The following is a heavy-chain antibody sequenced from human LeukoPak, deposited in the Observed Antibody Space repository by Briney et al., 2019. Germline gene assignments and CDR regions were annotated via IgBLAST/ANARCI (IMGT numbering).Heavy chain of an antibody. CDR2: IYHSGST. CDR3: ARGGYSGYDLIPYFDY. CDR1: GYSISSGYY. V-gene: IGHV4-38-2*01. J-gene: IGHJ4*02. D-gene: IGHD5-12*01. Sequence: PSETLSLTCAVSGYSISSGYYWGWIRQPPGKGLEWIGSIYHSGSTYYNPSLKSRVTIKVDTSKNQFSLKLSSVTAADTAVYYCARGGYSGYDLIPYFDYWGQGTLVTVSS.